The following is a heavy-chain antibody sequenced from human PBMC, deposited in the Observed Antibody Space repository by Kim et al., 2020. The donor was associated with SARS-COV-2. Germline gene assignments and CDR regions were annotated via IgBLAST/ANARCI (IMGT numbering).Heavy chain of an antibody. D-gene: IGHD5-12*01. CDR2: ITHEGSNT. V-gene: IGHV3-30*18. J-gene: IGHJ6*02. Sequence: GGSLRLSCAASGFTFNNYGMHWVRQAPGKGLEWVAFITHEGSNTHYPDSLKGRFTVSRDYSKNTLYLQMNRLTAEDTAVYYCAKEGYIFGLKTYYGMVLWGQGTTVTVSS. CDR1: GFTFNNYG. CDR3: AKEGYIFGLKTYYGMVL.